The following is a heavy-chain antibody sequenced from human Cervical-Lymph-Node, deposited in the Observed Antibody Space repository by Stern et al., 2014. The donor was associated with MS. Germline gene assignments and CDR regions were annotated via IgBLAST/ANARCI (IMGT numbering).Heavy chain of an antibody. CDR1: GGSISSGGYY. D-gene: IGHD6-13*01. J-gene: IGHJ5*02. Sequence: QLQPQESGPGLAKPSQTLSLTCTVSGGSISSGGYYWSWIRQHPGQGLEWIGDIYYSGSTYYNPSLKSLVTISVDTSKNQFSLKLSSVTAADTAVYYCARVVLAAAGTGWFDPWGQGTLVTVSS. CDR3: ARVVLAAAGTGWFDP. CDR2: IYYSGST. V-gene: IGHV4-31*01.